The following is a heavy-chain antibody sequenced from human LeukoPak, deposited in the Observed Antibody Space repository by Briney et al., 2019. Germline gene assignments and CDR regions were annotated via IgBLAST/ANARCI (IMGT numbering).Heavy chain of an antibody. Sequence: GGSLRLSCAASGFTFSSYAMQWVRQAPGKGLEWVAVISYDGSNKYYADSVKGRFTISRDNSKNTLYLQMNSLRAEDTAVYYCARDSLYYDSSGYYSGSYYYYGMDVWGQGTTVTVSS. CDR1: GFTFSSYA. CDR2: ISYDGSNK. J-gene: IGHJ6*02. CDR3: ARDSLYYDSSGYYSGSYYYYGMDV. D-gene: IGHD3-22*01. V-gene: IGHV3-30*04.